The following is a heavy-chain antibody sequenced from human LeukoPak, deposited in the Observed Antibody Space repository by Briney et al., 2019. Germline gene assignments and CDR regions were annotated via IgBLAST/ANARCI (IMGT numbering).Heavy chain of an antibody. Sequence: PGGSLRLSCAASGFTFSSYTMNWVRQAPGKGLEWVSSISSRSNFIYYADSLKGRFTISRDNSKNTLYLQMNSLRADDTAVYYCAKVRYQLLIDYWGQGTLVTVSS. J-gene: IGHJ4*02. CDR3: AKVRYQLLIDY. CDR1: GFTFSSYT. V-gene: IGHV3-21*01. CDR2: ISSRSNFI. D-gene: IGHD2-2*01.